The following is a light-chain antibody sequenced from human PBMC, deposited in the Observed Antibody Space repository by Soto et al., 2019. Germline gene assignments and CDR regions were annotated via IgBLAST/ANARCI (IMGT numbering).Light chain of an antibody. Sequence: DIQMTQSPSTLSASVGDRVTITCRASQSISNFLAWYQRRPGKAPKLLIYRASGLERGVPSRFIGGGSGTELTLTISSLQPDDFATYFCQHFYTYPITFGGGTKVEIK. J-gene: IGKJ4*01. CDR1: QSISNF. CDR3: QHFYTYPIT. V-gene: IGKV1-5*03. CDR2: RAS.